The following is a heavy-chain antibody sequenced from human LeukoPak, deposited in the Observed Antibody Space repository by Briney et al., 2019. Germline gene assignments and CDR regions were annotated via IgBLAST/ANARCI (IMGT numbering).Heavy chain of an antibody. CDR3: AKSFLFGGGNSGYDY. V-gene: IGHV3-30*02. Sequence: GGSLRLSCAASGFTFSSYGMHWVRQAPGKGLEWVAFIRYDGSNKYYADSVKGRFTISRDNSKNTLYLQMNSLRAEDTAVYYCAKSFLFGGGNSGYDYWGQGTLVTVSS. CDR1: GFTFSSYG. J-gene: IGHJ4*02. CDR2: IRYDGSNK. D-gene: IGHD5-12*01.